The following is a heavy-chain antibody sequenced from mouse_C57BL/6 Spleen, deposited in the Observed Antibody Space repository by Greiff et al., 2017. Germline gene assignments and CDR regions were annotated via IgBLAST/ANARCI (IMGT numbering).Heavy chain of an antibody. V-gene: IGHV10-1*01. CDR1: GFSFNTYA. CDR3: VSDYDDYFDY. CDR2: IRSKSNNYAT. Sequence: EVKLVESGGGLVQPKGSLKLSCAASGFSFNTYAMNWVRQAPGKGLEWVARIRSKSNNYATYYDYSVKDRFTISRDDSESMLYLQMNNLKTEDTAMYYCVSDYDDYFDYWGQGTTLTVSS. J-gene: IGHJ2*01. D-gene: IGHD2-4*01.